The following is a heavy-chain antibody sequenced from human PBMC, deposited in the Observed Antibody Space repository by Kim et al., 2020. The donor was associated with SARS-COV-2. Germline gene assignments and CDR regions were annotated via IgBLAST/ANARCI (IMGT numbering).Heavy chain of an antibody. Sequence: ASVKVSCKASGYTFTSYAMNWVRQAPGQGLEWMGWINTNTGNPTYAQGFTGRFVFSLDTSVSTAYLQISSLKAEDTAVYYCVRDRPPIHYYYYGMDVWGQGTTVTVSS. J-gene: IGHJ6*02. V-gene: IGHV7-4-1*02. CDR3: VRDRPPIHYYYYGMDV. CDR1: GYTFTSYA. CDR2: INTNTGNP.